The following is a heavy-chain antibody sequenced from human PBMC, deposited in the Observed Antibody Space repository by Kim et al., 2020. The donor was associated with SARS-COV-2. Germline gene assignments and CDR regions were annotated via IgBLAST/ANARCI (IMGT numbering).Heavy chain of an antibody. CDR3: AKGRYSSAYVAIDF. CDR1: GFTFSNYG. J-gene: IGHJ4*02. CDR2: ISGSGRDT. D-gene: IGHD5-18*01. V-gene: IGHV3-23*01. Sequence: GGSLRLSCAASGFTFSNYGMSWVRQTPGKGLEWVSVISGSGRDTFYADAVKGRFTISRDASKNTLYLQMNSLRAEDTAVYYCAKGRYSSAYVAIDFWAQGTLVTVSS.